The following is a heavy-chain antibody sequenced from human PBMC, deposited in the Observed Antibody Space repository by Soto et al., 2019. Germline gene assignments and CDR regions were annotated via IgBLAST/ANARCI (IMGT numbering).Heavy chain of an antibody. CDR2: IKEDGSEK. Sequence: PGGSLRLSCAASGFTVSSYWMSWVRQAPGKGLEWVANIKEDGSEKYYVDSVKGRFTISRDNAKKSLYLQMNSLRADDTAVYYCASGAIVVENNYYFYGMDVWGQGTTVTVSS. CDR1: GFTVSSYW. V-gene: IGHV3-7*01. D-gene: IGHD2-2*01. J-gene: IGHJ6*02. CDR3: ASGAIVVENNYYFYGMDV.